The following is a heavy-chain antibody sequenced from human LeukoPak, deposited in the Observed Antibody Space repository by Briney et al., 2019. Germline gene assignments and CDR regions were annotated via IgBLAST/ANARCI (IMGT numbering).Heavy chain of an antibody. CDR3: ASAKGEAYYYYYMDV. CDR1: GGSISSYY. V-gene: IGHV4-59*01. Sequence: SETLSPTCTVSGGSISSYYWSWIRQPPGKGLEWIGYIYYSGSTNYNPSLKSRVTISVDTSKNQFSLKLSSVTAADTAVYYCASAKGEAYYYYYMDVWGKGTTVTVSS. J-gene: IGHJ6*03. D-gene: IGHD3-10*01. CDR2: IYYSGST.